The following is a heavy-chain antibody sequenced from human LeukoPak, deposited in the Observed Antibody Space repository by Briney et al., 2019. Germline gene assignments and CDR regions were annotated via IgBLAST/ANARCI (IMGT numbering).Heavy chain of an antibody. J-gene: IGHJ4*02. V-gene: IGHV3-74*01. CDR3: ARELNTYYYDSSGYSVGY. CDR2: INSDGSST. D-gene: IGHD3-22*01. CDR1: GFTFSSYW. Sequence: PGGSLSLSCAASGFTFSSYWMHWVRQAPGKGLVWVSRINSDGSSTSYADSVKGRFTISRDNAKNTLYLQMNSLRAEDTAVYYYARELNTYYYDSSGYSVGYWGQGTLVTVSS.